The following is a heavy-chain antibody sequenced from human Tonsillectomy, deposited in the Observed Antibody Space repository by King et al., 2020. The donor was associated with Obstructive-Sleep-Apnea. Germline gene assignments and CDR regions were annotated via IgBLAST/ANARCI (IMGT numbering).Heavy chain of an antibody. V-gene: IGHV4-59*01. D-gene: IGHD2-8*02. Sequence: VPLQESGPGLVKPSETLSLTCTVSGGSISNFYWSWIRQPPGKGLEWIGYIYYTGSTNSNPSLKSRVTISVDTSRNQFSLKLNSVTAAHTAVYYCTRGGVVYASDIDYWGQGTLVTVSS. CDR3: TRGGVVYASDIDY. CDR1: GGSISNFY. J-gene: IGHJ4*02. CDR2: IYYTGST.